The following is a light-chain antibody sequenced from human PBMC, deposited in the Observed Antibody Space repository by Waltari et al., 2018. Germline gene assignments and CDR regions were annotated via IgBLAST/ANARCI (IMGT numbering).Light chain of an antibody. CDR3: QHRSNWPLT. CDR1: QTISSY. J-gene: IGKJ4*01. V-gene: IGKV3-11*01. CDR2: DAS. Sequence: EIVLTQSPATLSLSPGERATLSCRASQTISSYLAWYQQQPAQAPRLLIYDASNRATGIPARFSGSGSPADFTLTISSLEPEDFAVYYCQHRSNWPLTFGGGTKVEIK.